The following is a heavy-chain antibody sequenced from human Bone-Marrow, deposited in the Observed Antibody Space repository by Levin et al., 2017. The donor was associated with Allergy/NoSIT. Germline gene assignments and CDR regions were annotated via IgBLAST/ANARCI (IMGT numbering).Heavy chain of an antibody. J-gene: IGHJ4*02. CDR2: IYSGGST. Sequence: GGSLRLSCAASGFTVSSNYMSWVRQAPGKGLEWVSVIYSGGSTYYADSVKGRFTISRDNSKNTLYLQMNSLRAEDTAVYYCARGITGTTFDYWGQGTLVTVSS. CDR3: ARGITGTTFDY. V-gene: IGHV3-53*01. CDR1: GFTVSSNY. D-gene: IGHD1-7*01.